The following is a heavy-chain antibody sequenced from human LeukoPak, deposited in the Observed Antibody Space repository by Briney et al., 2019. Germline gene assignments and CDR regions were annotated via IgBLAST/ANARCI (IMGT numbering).Heavy chain of an antibody. J-gene: IGHJ4*02. CDR3: ARDSTYYYDSGSSGPHYFDN. V-gene: IGHV3-30*01. D-gene: IGHD3-10*01. CDR2: ISSGGTYE. CDR1: GFTFSNYA. Sequence: GKSLRLSCAASGFTFSNYAMHWVRQAPGKGLEWVALISSGGTYEYYADSVKGRFTISRDNSKNTLYLQLNSLRAEDTAVYYCARDSTYYYDSGSSGPHYFDNWGQGTLVTVSS.